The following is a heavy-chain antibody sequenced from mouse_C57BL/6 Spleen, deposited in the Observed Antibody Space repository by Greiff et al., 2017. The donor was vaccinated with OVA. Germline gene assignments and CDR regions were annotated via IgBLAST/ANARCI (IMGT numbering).Heavy chain of an antibody. V-gene: IGHV5-17*01. CDR2: ISSGSSTI. CDR3: ARDAMDY. CDR1: GFTFSDYG. Sequence: EVNVVESGGGLVKPGGSLKLSCAASGFTFSDYGMHWFRQAPEKGLEWVAYISSGSSTIYYADTVKGRFTIARDNAKNTLFLQMTSLRSEDTAMYYCARDAMDYWGQGTSVTVSS. J-gene: IGHJ4*01.